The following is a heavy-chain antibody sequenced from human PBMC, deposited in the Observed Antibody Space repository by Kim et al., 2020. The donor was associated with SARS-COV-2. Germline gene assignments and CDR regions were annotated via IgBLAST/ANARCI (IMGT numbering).Heavy chain of an antibody. V-gene: IGHV4-59*08. CDR2: IYYSGST. Sequence: SETLSLTCTVSGGSISSYYWSWIRQPPGKGLEWIGYIYYSGSTNYNPSLKSRVTISVDTSKNQFSLKLSSVTAADTAVYYCATTTGTKSVYYYYYMDVWGKGTTVTVSS. D-gene: IGHD1-1*01. J-gene: IGHJ6*03. CDR1: GGSISSYY. CDR3: ATTTGTKSVYYYYYMDV.